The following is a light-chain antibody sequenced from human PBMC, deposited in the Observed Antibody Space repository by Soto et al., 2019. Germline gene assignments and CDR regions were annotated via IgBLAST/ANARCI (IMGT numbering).Light chain of an antibody. V-gene: IGKV3-20*01. J-gene: IGKJ3*01. CDR3: QLAGT. CDR2: GTS. Sequence: EIVLTHSPGTLSLSPGERATLSCRASQSIDSSYVAWYRQKPGQAPTLLIYGTSRRATGVSDRFSGSGSGTDFTLSNSRLEPEDFAVYFCQLAGTFGPGAKVEVK. CDR1: QSIDSSY.